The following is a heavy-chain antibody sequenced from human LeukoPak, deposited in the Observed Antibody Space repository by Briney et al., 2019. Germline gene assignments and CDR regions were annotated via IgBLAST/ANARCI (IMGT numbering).Heavy chain of an antibody. J-gene: IGHJ4*02. CDR1: GGSISSSSYY. Sequence: PSETLSLTCTVSGGSISSSSYYWGWIRQPPGKGLERIGSIYYSGSTYYNPSLKSRVTISVDTSKNQFSLKLSSVTAADTAVYYCARETRGSWYFYYWGQGTLVTVSS. V-gene: IGHV4-39*01. D-gene: IGHD6-13*01. CDR3: ARETRGSWYFYY. CDR2: IYYSGST.